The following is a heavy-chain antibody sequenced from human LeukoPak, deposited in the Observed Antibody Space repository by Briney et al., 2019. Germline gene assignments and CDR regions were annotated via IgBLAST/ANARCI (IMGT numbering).Heavy chain of an antibody. V-gene: IGHV5-51*01. Sequence: GESLKISCKRSGYSFITYWIGWVRQMPGKGLELMGIIYPGDSNTRYSPSFQDQVTISVDKSISTAYLQWSSLKASDTAIYYCARRGDNWFDPWGQGTLVTVSS. CDR2: IYPGDSNT. CDR1: GYSFITYW. J-gene: IGHJ5*02. CDR3: ARRGDNWFDP.